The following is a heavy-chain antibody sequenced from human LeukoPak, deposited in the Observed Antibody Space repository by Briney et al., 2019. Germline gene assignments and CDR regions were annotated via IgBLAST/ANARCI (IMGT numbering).Heavy chain of an antibody. Sequence: ASVKVSCKASGYTFTSYDINWVRQAPGQGLEWMGWMNPNSGNTDYAQKFQGIVTITRNTSISTAYMELSSLRSEDTAVYYCAGVGIAAAGGLDYWGQGTLVTVSS. CDR2: MNPNSGNT. D-gene: IGHD6-13*01. CDR3: AGVGIAAAGGLDY. CDR1: GYTFTSYD. V-gene: IGHV1-8*03. J-gene: IGHJ4*02.